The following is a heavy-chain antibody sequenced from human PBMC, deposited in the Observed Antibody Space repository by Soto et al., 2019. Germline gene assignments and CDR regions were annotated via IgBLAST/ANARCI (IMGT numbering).Heavy chain of an antibody. D-gene: IGHD2-8*02. J-gene: IGHJ5*02. V-gene: IGHV4-4*09. CDR1: RVSMSDYF. CDR2: IFHTGRT. Sequence: QVELQESGPGLVKPSETLSLTCTVSRVSMSDYFWSWIRQPPGKGLEWIGYIFHTGRTNYNPSLKSRVTISLDTSKKQFCLKLNSVTAADTAVYYCATQRLCTGGQCWNWSDPWGQGTLVTVSS. CDR3: ATQRLCTGGQCWNWSDP.